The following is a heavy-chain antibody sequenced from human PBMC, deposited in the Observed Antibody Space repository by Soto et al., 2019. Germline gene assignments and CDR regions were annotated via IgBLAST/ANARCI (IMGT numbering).Heavy chain of an antibody. CDR3: ASRHGSCFDY. CDR2: IYYSGST. V-gene: IGHV4-59*08. J-gene: IGHJ4*02. Sequence: SENLSLTCTVSGGSISRYYWSWIRQPPGKGLEWIGYIYYSGSTNYNPSLKSRVTISVDTSKNQFSLKLSSVTAADTAVYYCASRHGSCFDYWGQGTLVTVS. CDR1: GGSISRYY.